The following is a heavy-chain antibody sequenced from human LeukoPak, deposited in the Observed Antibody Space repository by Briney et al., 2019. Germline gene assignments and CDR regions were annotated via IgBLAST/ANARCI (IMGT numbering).Heavy chain of an antibody. CDR3: ARDLNFGVDPASDYYMDV. Sequence: ASVKVSCKASGYTFTSYGISWVRQAPGQGLEWMGWISGYNGSTSYAQKFQGRVTMTRDMSTSTVYMELSSLRSEDTAVYYCARDLNFGVDPASDYYMDVWGKGTTVTVSS. V-gene: IGHV1-18*01. J-gene: IGHJ6*03. CDR1: GYTFTSYG. CDR2: ISGYNGST. D-gene: IGHD3-3*01.